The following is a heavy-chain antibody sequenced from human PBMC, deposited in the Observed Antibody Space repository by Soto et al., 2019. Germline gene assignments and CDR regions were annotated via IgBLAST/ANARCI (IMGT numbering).Heavy chain of an antibody. Sequence: SETLSLTCTVSGGSISSGDYYWSWIRQPPGKGLEWIGYIYYSGSTYYNPSLKSRVTISVDTSKNQFSLKLSSVTAADTAVYYCARGVAALPYDYYGMDVWGQGTTVTVSS. CDR3: ARGVAALPYDYYGMDV. V-gene: IGHV4-30-4*01. J-gene: IGHJ6*02. CDR1: GGSISSGDYY. D-gene: IGHD6-6*01. CDR2: IYYSGST.